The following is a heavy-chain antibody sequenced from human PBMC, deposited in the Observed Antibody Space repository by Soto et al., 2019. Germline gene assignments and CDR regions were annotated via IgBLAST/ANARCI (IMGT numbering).Heavy chain of an antibody. V-gene: IGHV3-73*01. J-gene: IGHJ6*03. D-gene: IGHD2-21*01. CDR1: GFPLSDSA. CDR2: IRSKTNNNAP. CDR3: TRHAGGQVVVAFASYFMDV. Sequence: EVQLVESGGGLVQPGGSLKLACLASGFPLSDSAIHWVRQASGKGLEWVGRIRSKTNNNAPTYGAPVRGRFAMSRDDSNNTAYLQLNCLECEVGAVYYCTRHAGGQVVVAFASYFMDVGGRGTTV.